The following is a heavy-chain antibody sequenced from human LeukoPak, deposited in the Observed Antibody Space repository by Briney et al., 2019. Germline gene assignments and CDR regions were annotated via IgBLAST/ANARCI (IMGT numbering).Heavy chain of an antibody. D-gene: IGHD3-3*01. CDR3: AREGYDFWGVYMDV. J-gene: IGHJ6*03. CDR2: ISSSSSTI. CDR1: GFTFSSYG. V-gene: IGHV3-48*01. Sequence: GGSLRLSCAASGFTFSSYGMNWVRQAPGKGLEWVSYISSSSSTIYYADSVKGRFTISRDNAKNSLYLQMNSLRAEDTAVYYCAREGYDFWGVYMDVWGKGTTVTVSS.